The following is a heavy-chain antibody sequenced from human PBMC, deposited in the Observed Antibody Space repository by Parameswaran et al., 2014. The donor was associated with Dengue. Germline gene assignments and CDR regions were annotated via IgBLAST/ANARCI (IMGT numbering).Heavy chain of an antibody. D-gene: IGHD3-3*01. CDR3: ARDQSPYGAFWSGHFYGMDV. CDR2: ISYDGSET. V-gene: IGHV3-30*04. J-gene: IGHJ6*02. Sequence: WIRQPPGKGLEWVAVISYDGSETHHTDSLKGRLTISRDNSKNTLFLQMNSLRPEDTAVYYCARDQSPYGAFWSGHFYGMDVWGQGTTVTVSS.